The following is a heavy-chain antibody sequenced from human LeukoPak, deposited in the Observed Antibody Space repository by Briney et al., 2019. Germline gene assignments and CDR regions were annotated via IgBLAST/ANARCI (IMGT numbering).Heavy chain of an antibody. CDR2: ISSSTAYI. D-gene: IGHD3-10*01. V-gene: IGHV3-21*01. CDR1: GFTFSDFT. CDR3: ARERFHGSGAPRYDF. J-gene: IGHJ4*02. Sequence: GGSLRLSCAASGFTFSDFTMNWVRQAPGKGLEWVSSISSSTAYIYYTDSVKGRFTISRDNAKNSLYLQMNSLRVEDTALYYCARERFHGSGAPRYDFWGQGTLVTVSS.